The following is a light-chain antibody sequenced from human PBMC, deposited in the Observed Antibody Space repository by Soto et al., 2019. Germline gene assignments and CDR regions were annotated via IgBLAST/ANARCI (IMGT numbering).Light chain of an antibody. CDR1: QSVSNNY. V-gene: IGKV3-20*01. Sequence: IVLTQSPGTLSLYPGERATLSCRASQSVSNNYLTWYQQKPGHAPRLLIYGASSRATGIPDRFSGYGSGTDFTLTTSRLEPEDFAVYYCLQYGSSPRTFGQGTKVDIQ. CDR2: GAS. CDR3: LQYGSSPRT. J-gene: IGKJ1*01.